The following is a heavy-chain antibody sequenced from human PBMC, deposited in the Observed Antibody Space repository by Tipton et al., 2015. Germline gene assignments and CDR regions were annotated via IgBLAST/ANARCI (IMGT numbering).Heavy chain of an antibody. V-gene: IGHV4-4*07. CDR2: TYTGGRT. Sequence: TLSLTCTVSGDSISTYYWSWIRQPAGKGLEWIGRTYTGGRTNYNPSLKSRVTMSVDTSKNQFSLKLSSVTAAGTAVYYCARDRYYHSRGMDYWYFDLWGRGTLVTVSS. J-gene: IGHJ2*01. CDR3: ARDRYYHSRGMDYWYFDL. CDR1: GDSISTYY. D-gene: IGHD3-22*01.